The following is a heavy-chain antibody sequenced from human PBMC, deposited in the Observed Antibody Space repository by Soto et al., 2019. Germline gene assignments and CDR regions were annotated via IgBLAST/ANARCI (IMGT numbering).Heavy chain of an antibody. V-gene: IGHV3-30-3*01. Sequence: QVQLVESGGGVVQPGRSLRLSCAASGFTFSSYAMHWVRQAPGKGLEWVAVISYDGSNKYYADSVKGRFTISRDNSKNTLYLQMNSLRAEDTAVYYCARDIAVAGTFPGAWGQGTLVTVSS. D-gene: IGHD6-19*01. CDR3: ARDIAVAGTFPGA. CDR1: GFTFSSYA. CDR2: ISYDGSNK. J-gene: IGHJ5*02.